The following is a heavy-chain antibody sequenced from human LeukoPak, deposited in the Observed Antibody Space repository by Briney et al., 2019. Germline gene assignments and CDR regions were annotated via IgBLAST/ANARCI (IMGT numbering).Heavy chain of an antibody. Sequence: GASVKVSCKASGYTFTSYGISWVRQAPGQGLEWMGWISAYNGNTNYAQKLQGRVTMTTDTSTSTAYMELRSLRSDDTAVYYCARSSVPPYGRYNWFDPWGQGTLVTVSS. CDR1: GYTFTSYG. CDR2: ISAYNGNT. V-gene: IGHV1-18*01. J-gene: IGHJ5*02. CDR3: ARSSVPPYGRYNWFDP. D-gene: IGHD3-22*01.